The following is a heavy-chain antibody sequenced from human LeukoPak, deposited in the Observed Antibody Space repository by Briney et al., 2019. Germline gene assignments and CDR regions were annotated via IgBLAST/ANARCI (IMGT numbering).Heavy chain of an antibody. CDR1: GYTFTGYY. D-gene: IGHD3-3*01. CDR2: INPNSGGT. CDR3: ARVYEGY. Sequence: ASVKVSCKXSGYTFTGYYMHWVRQSPGQGLEWMGWINPNSGGTNYAQEFQGRVTMTRDTSISTAYMELSRLRSDDTAVYYCARVYEGYWGQGTLVTVSS. J-gene: IGHJ4*02. V-gene: IGHV1-2*02.